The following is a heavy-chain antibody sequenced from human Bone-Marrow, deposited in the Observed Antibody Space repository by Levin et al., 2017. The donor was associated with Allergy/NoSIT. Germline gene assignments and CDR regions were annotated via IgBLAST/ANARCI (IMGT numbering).Heavy chain of an antibody. Sequence: PGGSLRLSCAASGITFSGYPMHWVRQAPGKGLEWVAVISNDGSSEYYRDSVRGRFTISRDNSKKMLYLQMNSLRPEDTAVYHCVRPIMTLRVFGVTPVGGMDVWGQGTTVAVSS. CDR3: VRPIMTLRVFGVTPVGGMDV. J-gene: IGHJ6*02. V-gene: IGHV3-30-3*01. CDR1: GITFSGYP. D-gene: IGHD3-3*01. CDR2: ISNDGSSE.